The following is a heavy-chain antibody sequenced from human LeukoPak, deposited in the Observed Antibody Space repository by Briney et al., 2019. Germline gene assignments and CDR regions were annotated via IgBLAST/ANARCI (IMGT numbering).Heavy chain of an antibody. V-gene: IGHV4-59*11. CDR1: GVSISSHY. J-gene: IGHJ4*02. CDR2: IYYSGST. Sequence: SETLSFTCTVAGVSISSHYWSWLPQPPGKGLEWIGFIYYSGSTYYNPSLKSRVTISVDTSKNQFSLKLSSVTAADTAVYYCARDRGNWNDPRGFDYWGQGTLVTVSS. CDR3: ARDRGNWNDPRGFDY. D-gene: IGHD1-20*01.